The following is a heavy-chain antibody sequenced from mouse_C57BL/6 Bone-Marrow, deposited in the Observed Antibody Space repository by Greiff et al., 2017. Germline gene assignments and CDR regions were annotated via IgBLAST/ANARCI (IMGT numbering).Heavy chain of an antibody. CDR3: AREWDYDGLDY. V-gene: IGHV1-82*01. D-gene: IGHD2-4*01. J-gene: IGHJ2*01. CDR1: GYAFSSSW. CDR2: IYPGDGDT. Sequence: VQLQQSGPELVKPGASVKISCKASGYAFSSSWMNWVKQRPGQGLEWIGRIYPGDGDTNYNGKFKGKATLTADKSSSTAYMQLSSLTSEDSAVSFCAREWDYDGLDYWGQGTTLTVSS.